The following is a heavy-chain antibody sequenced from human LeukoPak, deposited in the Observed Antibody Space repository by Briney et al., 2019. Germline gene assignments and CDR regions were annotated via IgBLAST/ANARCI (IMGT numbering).Heavy chain of an antibody. Sequence: SETLSLTCTVSGGSISSYYWSWIRQPPGKGLEWIGYIYYSGSTNYNPSLKSRVTISVDTSKNQFSLKLSSVTAADTAVYYCARRSSPYCSSTSCYEGVWFDLWGQGSLVTVSS. D-gene: IGHD2-2*01. CDR1: GGSISSYY. J-gene: IGHJ5*02. V-gene: IGHV4-59*01. CDR2: IYYSGST. CDR3: ARRSSPYCSSTSCYEGVWFDL.